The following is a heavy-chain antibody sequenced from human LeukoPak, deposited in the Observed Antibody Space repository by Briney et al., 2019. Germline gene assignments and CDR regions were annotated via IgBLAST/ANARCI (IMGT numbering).Heavy chain of an antibody. J-gene: IGHJ4*02. V-gene: IGHV3-23*01. CDR1: GFTFSSYA. CDR3: AKDTDYAIDY. Sequence: GGSLRLSCAASGFTFSSYAMSWVRQAPGKGLEWVSAISGSGGSTYYADSVKGRFTISRDNSKNSLYLQMNSLRTEDTALYYCAKDTDYAIDYWGQGTLVTVSS. D-gene: IGHD4-17*01. CDR2: ISGSGGST.